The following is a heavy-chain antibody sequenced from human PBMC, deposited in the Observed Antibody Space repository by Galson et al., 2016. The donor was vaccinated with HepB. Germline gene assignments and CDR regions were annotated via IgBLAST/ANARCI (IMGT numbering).Heavy chain of an antibody. V-gene: IGHV4-39*07. CDR3: ARGYNAYDFAAPYYFDF. CDR2: VYHSGTN. Sequence: QVQLQESGPGLVKPSETLSLTCTVSGGSISSSNYYWGWIRQPPGKGLEWIGSVYHSGTNYYTPALKCRVTISVDTSKRQCSLNLYSVTAADTAVYYCARGYNAYDFAAPYYFDFWGQGTLVTVSS. D-gene: IGHD5-12*01. J-gene: IGHJ4*02. CDR1: GGSISSSNYY.